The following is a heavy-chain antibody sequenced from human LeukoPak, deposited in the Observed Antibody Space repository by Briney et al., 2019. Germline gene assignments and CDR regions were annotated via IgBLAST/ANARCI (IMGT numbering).Heavy chain of an antibody. CDR3: ARESDGDGHNSFDY. V-gene: IGHV3-21*01. CDR1: GFTFSSYS. J-gene: IGHJ4*02. CDR2: ISSSSSYI. Sequence: GGSLRLSCAASGFTFSSYSMNWVRQAPGKGLEWVSSISSSSSYIYYADSVKGRFTISRDNAKNSLYLQMNSLRAEGTAVYYCARESDGDGHNSFDYWGQGTLVTVSS. D-gene: IGHD5-24*01.